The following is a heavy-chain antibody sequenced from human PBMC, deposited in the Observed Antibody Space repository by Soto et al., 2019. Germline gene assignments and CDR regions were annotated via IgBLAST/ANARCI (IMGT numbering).Heavy chain of an antibody. CDR3: ARALGYSGYAGMDV. V-gene: IGHV1-18*01. CDR2: ISPDNGNT. CDR1: GYTFTIYG. J-gene: IGHJ6*02. Sequence: QVQLVQSGGEVKKPGASGKVSCKASGYTFTIYGFNWVRKAPGQGLEWMGWISPDNGNTNYAQKLQGRVTMTTDTSTSTAYMELRSLRSDDTAVYYCARALGYSGYAGMDVWGQGTTVTVPS. D-gene: IGHD5-12*01.